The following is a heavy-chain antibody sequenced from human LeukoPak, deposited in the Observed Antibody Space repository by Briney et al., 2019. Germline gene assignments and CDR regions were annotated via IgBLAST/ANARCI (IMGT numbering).Heavy chain of an antibody. V-gene: IGHV4-59*08. D-gene: IGHD5-12*01. CDR3: ARTQVDLFDY. CDR2: IYYSGST. CDR1: GGSISGYY. Sequence: PSETLSLTCTVSGGSISGYYWSWIRQPPGKGLEWIGYIYYSGSTNYNPSLKSRVTISVDTSKNQFSLKLSSVTAADTAVYYCARTQVDLFDYWGQGTLVTVSS. J-gene: IGHJ4*02.